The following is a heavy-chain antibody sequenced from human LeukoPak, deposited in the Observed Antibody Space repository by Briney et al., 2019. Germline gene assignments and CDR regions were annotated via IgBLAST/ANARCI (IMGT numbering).Heavy chain of an antibody. CDR1: GGSISSGSYY. J-gene: IGHJ3*02. CDR3: ARHQRSSIPMAFDI. D-gene: IGHD2-2*02. V-gene: IGHV4-39*01. Sequence: PSETLSLTCTVSGGSISSGSYYWGWIRQPPGKGLEWIGSIFYSGSTYYNPSLKSRVTISVDTSKNQFSLKLSSVTAADTAVYSCARHQRSSIPMAFDIWGQGTMVTVSS. CDR2: IFYSGST.